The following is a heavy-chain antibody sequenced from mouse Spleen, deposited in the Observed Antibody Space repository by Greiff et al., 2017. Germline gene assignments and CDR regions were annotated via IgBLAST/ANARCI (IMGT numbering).Heavy chain of an antibody. Sequence: EVQVVESGGDLVKPGGSLKLSCAASGFTFSSYGMSWVRQTPDKRLEWVATISSGGSYTYYPDSVKGRFTISRDNAKNTLYLQMSSLKSEDTAMYYCARRGWDGYYAMDYWGQGTSVTVSS. D-gene: IGHD4-1*01. CDR3: ARRGWDGYYAMDY. CDR1: GFTFSSYG. CDR2: ISSGGSYT. V-gene: IGHV5-6*01. J-gene: IGHJ4*01.